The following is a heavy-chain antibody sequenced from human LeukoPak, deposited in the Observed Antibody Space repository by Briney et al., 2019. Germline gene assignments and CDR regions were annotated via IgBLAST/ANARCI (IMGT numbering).Heavy chain of an antibody. CDR2: IYYSGST. D-gene: IGHD3-22*01. CDR3: ARRGYDSSGYYIAY. CDR1: GGSISSSSYY. J-gene: IGHJ4*02. Sequence: PSGTLSLTCTVSGGSISSSSYYWGWIRQPPGKGLEWIGSIYYSGSTYYNPSLKSRVTISVDTSKNQFSLKLTSVTAADTAVYYCARRGYDSSGYYIAYWGQGTLVTVSS. V-gene: IGHV4-39*01.